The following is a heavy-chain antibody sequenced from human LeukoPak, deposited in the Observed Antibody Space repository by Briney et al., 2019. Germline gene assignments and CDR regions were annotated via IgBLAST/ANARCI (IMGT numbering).Heavy chain of an antibody. CDR3: ARAGVVATIFDS. CDR1: CGSISSYY. Sequence: SSETLSLTCTVFCGSISSYYWSWIRQAPGKGLEWIGYIYYTGSSTYNPSLKGRLTISVDTSKNQFSLRLTSVTAADTAVYYCARAGVVATIFDSWGQGTLVTVSS. V-gene: IGHV4-59*01. J-gene: IGHJ4*02. D-gene: IGHD5-12*01. CDR2: IYYTGSS.